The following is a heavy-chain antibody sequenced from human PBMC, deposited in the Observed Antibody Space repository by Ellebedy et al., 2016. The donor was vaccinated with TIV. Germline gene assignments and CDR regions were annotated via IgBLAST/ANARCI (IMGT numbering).Heavy chain of an antibody. D-gene: IGHD5-18*01. CDR2: ISWNSGSI. J-gene: IGHJ4*02. CDR1: GFTFDDYA. V-gene: IGHV3-9*01. Sequence: SLKISXAASGFTFDDYAMHWVRQAPGKGLEWVSGISWNSGSIGYADSVKGRFTISRDNAKNSLYLQMNSLRAEDPAVYYCAKMVGYSYGHGYYFDYWGQGTLVTVSS. CDR3: AKMVGYSYGHGYYFDY.